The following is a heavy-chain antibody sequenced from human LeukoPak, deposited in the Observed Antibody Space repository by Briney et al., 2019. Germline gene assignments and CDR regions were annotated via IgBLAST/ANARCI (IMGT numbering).Heavy chain of an antibody. J-gene: IGHJ4*02. D-gene: IGHD3-22*01. CDR2: INHSGST. CDR1: GGSFSGYY. Sequence: PSETLSLTCAVYGGSFSGYYWSWIRQPPGKGLEWIGEINHSGSTNYNPSLKSRVTISVDTSKNQFSLKLSSVTAADTAVYYCARCYYDSSGHYYFDYWGQGTLVTVSS. CDR3: ARCYYDSSGHYYFDY. V-gene: IGHV4-34*01.